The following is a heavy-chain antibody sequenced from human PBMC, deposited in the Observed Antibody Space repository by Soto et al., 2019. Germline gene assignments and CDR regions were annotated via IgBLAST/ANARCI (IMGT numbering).Heavy chain of an antibody. D-gene: IGHD3-16*02. V-gene: IGHV4-59*08. Sequence: PSETLSLTCTVSGGSISSYYWSWIRQPPGKGLEWIGYIYYSGSTNYNPSLKSRVTISVDTSKNQFSLKLSSVTAADTAVYYCATKVRGGVIVTWGQGTLVTVSS. CDR2: IYYSGST. J-gene: IGHJ5*02. CDR3: ATKVRGGVIVT. CDR1: GGSISSYY.